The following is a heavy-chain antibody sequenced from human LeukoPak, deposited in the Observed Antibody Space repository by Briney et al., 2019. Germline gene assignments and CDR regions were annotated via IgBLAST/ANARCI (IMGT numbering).Heavy chain of an antibody. CDR1: GFTFSSYA. CDR2: ISYDGSNK. Sequence: GGSLRLSCAASGFTFSSYAMHWVRQAPGKGLEWVAVISYDGSNKYYADSVKGRFTISRDNSKNTLYLQMNSLRAEDTAVYYCARDRYVEMATIADHWGQGTLVTVSS. V-gene: IGHV3-30*04. D-gene: IGHD5-24*01. CDR3: ARDRYVEMATIADH. J-gene: IGHJ4*02.